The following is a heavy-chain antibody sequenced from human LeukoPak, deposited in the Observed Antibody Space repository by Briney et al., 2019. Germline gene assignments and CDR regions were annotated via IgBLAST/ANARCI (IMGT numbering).Heavy chain of an antibody. V-gene: IGHV4-30-2*01. D-gene: IGHD2-15*01. CDR1: GDSITSGVYS. Sequence: SQTLSLTCAVSGDSITSGVYSWNWIRQPPGKGLEWIGYIYHSGSTYYSPSLRSRVTISMDRSKNQFSLNLFSVTAADTAMYYCAKARYCSGGSCYDPFDPWGQGTLVTVSS. J-gene: IGHJ5*02. CDR3: AKARYCSGGSCYDPFDP. CDR2: IYHSGST.